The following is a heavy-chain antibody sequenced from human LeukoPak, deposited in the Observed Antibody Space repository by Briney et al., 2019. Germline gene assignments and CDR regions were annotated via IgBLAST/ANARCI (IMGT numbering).Heavy chain of an antibody. CDR3: ARESSTSSIRPYYFDY. Sequence: VKVSXXXSGXTXXSYAISWVRQAPGQGLEWMGGIIPIFGTANYAQKFQGRVTITADESTSTAYMELSSLRSEDTAVYYCARESSTSSIRPYYFDYWGQGTLVTVSS. CDR2: IIPIFGTA. J-gene: IGHJ4*02. V-gene: IGHV1-69*13. D-gene: IGHD2-2*01. CDR1: GXTXXSYA.